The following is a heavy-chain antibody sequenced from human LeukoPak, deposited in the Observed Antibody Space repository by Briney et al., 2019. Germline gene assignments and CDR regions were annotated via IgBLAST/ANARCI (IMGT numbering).Heavy chain of an antibody. CDR3: ARDKVIVVAYYFDY. J-gene: IGHJ4*02. CDR1: GFTFSSYW. D-gene: IGHD3-22*01. V-gene: IGHV3-7*01. Sequence: GGSLRLSCAASGFTFSSYWMSWVRQAPGKGLEWVANIKQDGSEKYYVDSVKGRFTISRDNAKNSLYLQMNSLRAEDTAVYYCARDKVIVVAYYFDYWGQGTLVTVSS. CDR2: IKQDGSEK.